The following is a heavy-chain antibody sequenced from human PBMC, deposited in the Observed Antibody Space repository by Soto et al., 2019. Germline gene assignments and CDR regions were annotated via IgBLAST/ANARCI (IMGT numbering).Heavy chain of an antibody. Sequence: XXTLSLTCTVSCGSIISYYWSWIRQPPGKGLEWIGXIYYSXNTNYNTSPKXXVTISVDXXKNQLSLKMSSVTAADTAVYYCARQSHHEKFNYWGLGTLVTVSS. J-gene: IGHJ4*02. CDR1: CGSIISYY. CDR3: ARQSHHEKFNY. CDR2: IYYSXNT. V-gene: IGHV4-59*08.